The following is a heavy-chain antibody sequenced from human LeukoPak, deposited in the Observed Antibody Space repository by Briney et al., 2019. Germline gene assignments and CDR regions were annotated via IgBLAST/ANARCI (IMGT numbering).Heavy chain of an antibody. CDR2: MNPNSGNT. CDR1: GYTFTSYD. D-gene: IGHD3-22*01. J-gene: IGHJ2*01. Sequence: ASVKVSCKASGYTFTSYDINWVRQATGQGLEWMGWMNPNSGNTGYAQKFQGRVTMTRNTSISTAYMELSSLRSEDTAVYYCARADDGSGYYYPGWYFDLWGRGTLVTVSS. CDR3: ARADDGSGYYYPGWYFDL. V-gene: IGHV1-8*01.